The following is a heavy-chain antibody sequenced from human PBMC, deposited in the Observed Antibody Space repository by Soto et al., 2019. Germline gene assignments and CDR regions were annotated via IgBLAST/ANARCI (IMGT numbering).Heavy chain of an antibody. CDR3: AGGSIAARRSFVGY. CDR2: IYNSGTP. V-gene: IGHV4-4*09. D-gene: IGHD6-6*01. Sequence: SETLSLTCTVSGGSIGNLYLSWIRQPPGKGLEWIGYIYNSGTPNYHPSLKSRVTMSVDTSKNQFTLKLSSVTAADTAVYYCAGGSIAARRSFVGYWGQGTLVTVSS. J-gene: IGHJ4*02. CDR1: GGSIGNLY.